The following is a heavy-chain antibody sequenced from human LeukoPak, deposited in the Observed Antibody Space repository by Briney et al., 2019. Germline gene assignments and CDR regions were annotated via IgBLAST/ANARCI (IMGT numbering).Heavy chain of an antibody. V-gene: IGHV1-8*01. CDR1: GYTFTSYD. J-gene: IGHJ4*02. CDR3: ARGPPNWGYDY. CDR2: MSPNSGDT. D-gene: IGHD7-27*01. Sequence: ASVKVSCKASGYTFTSYDFNWVRRAAGQRPEWMGWMSPNSGDTGYAQKFQDRVAMTRNTSISTAYMELSSLRSDDTAVYYCARGPPNWGYDYWGPGTLVTVSS.